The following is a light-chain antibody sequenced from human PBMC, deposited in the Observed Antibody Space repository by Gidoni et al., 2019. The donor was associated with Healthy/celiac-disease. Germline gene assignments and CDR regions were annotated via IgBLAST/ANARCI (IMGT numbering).Light chain of an antibody. CDR1: QSISSY. V-gene: IGKV1-39*01. Sequence: DIQMTQSPSSLSASVGDRVTITCRASQSISSYLNWYQQKPGKAPKLLIYAASSLHSGVPSRFSGSGSWTDFTLPISSLQPEDFATDYCQQSYSTPLFTFGPGTKVDIK. CDR2: AAS. J-gene: IGKJ3*01. CDR3: QQSYSTPLFT.